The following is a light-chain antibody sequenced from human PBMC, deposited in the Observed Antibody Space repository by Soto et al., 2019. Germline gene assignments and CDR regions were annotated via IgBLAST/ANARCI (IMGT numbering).Light chain of an antibody. J-gene: IGKJ1*01. CDR1: QSVSNY. CDR3: QQYGSSRT. Sequence: EIVLTQSPATLSLSPGERATLSCRASQSVSNYLAWYQQKPGQAPRLLIYDASNRATGIPDRFSGSGSGTDFTLTISRLEPEDSAVYYCQQYGSSRTFGQGTKVEI. V-gene: IGKV3-20*01. CDR2: DAS.